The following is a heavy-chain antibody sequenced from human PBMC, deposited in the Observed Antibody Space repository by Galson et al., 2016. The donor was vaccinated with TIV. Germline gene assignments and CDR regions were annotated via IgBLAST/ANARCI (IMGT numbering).Heavy chain of an antibody. V-gene: IGHV1-46*01. Sequence: SGKVSCKASGYTLSHYYMHWVRQAPGQGLEWVGVIDPLGGGTTYAPQFQGRVTMTRDTSTSTVYMELTSLKSDDTAVLYCATFSGARGPFDYWGQGTLVAVSS. J-gene: IGHJ4*02. CDR2: IDPLGGGT. D-gene: IGHD2-15*01. CDR1: GYTLSHYY. CDR3: ATFSGARGPFDY.